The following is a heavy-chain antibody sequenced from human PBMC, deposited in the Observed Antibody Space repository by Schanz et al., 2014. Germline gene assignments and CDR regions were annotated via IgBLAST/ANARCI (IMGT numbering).Heavy chain of an antibody. J-gene: IGHJ4*02. CDR2: INTNTGNP. CDR3: TTETIAMAGTFSI. D-gene: IGHD6-19*01. V-gene: IGHV7-4-1*02. Sequence: QVQLVQSGAEVKKPGASVKVSCKASGYTFSRYGISWVRQAPGQGLEWMGWINTNTGNPTYAQGFTGRFVFSLDTSVSTAYLQISSLKAEDTAAYYCTTETIAMAGTFSIWGQGTLVTVSS. CDR1: GYTFSRYG.